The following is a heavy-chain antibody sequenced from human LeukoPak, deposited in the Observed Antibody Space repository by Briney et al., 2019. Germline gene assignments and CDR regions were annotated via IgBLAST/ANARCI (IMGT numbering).Heavy chain of an antibody. V-gene: IGHV1-69*04. J-gene: IGHJ4*02. CDR2: IIPILGIA. D-gene: IGHD3-3*01. Sequence: ASVKVSCKASEGTFSSYAINWVRQAPGQGLEWMGRIIPILGIANYAQKFQGRVTITADKSTSTAYMELSSLRSEDTAVYYCARDGIVLRFLPLGYWGQGTLVTVSS. CDR3: ARDGIVLRFLPLGY. CDR1: EGTFSSYA.